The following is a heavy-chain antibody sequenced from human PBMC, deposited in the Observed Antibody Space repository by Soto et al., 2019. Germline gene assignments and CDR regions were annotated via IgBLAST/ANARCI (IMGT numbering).Heavy chain of an antibody. CDR2: IYSNNHK. D-gene: IGHD2-21*02. V-gene: IGHV2-5*01. J-gene: IGHJ4*02. CDR3: AHRHRVGNVTDGFVF. CDR1: GFSLTTPGEG. Sequence: QITLRESGPTLVKPTQSLTLTCTFSGFSLTTPGEGVGWIRQPPGKALEWVAVIYSNNHKRVTPSLETRVGITKDTSKSEVFLTITNLDPADTATYFCAHRHRVGNVTDGFVFWAQGLLVTVTS.